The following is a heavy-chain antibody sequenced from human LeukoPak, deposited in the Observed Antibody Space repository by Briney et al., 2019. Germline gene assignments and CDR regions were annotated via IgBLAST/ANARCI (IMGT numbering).Heavy chain of an antibody. J-gene: IGHJ4*02. CDR3: ARGGVNPVDH. Sequence: QPGGSLRLSCAASGFPFNSFWMHWVRQAPGKGLVWVSDMNEYSTTIRYADSVKGRFTISRDNDKSILYLQMNNLRAEDTAMYFCARGGVNPVDHWGQGTLVTVSS. CDR1: GFPFNSFW. V-gene: IGHV3-74*01. CDR2: MNEYSTTI. D-gene: IGHD1-14*01.